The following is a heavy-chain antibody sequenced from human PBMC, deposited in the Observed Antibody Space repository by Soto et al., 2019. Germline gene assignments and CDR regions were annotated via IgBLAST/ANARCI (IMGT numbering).Heavy chain of an antibody. V-gene: IGHV4-4*02. J-gene: IGHJ4*02. Sequence: QVQLQESGPGLVKPSGTLSLTCGVSGVSISSSNWWSWVRQPPGKGLGWIGEIYHDGSTTYNPSLKSRVTISVDKSKNQFSLKLTSVSAADTAVYYCARLTAKGTAATGYYFDYWGQGTLVTVSS. D-gene: IGHD6-13*01. CDR1: GVSISSSNW. CDR2: IYHDGST. CDR3: ARLTAKGTAATGYYFDY.